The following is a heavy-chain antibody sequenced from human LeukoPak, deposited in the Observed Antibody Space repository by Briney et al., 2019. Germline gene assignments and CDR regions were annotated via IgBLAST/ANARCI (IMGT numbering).Heavy chain of an antibody. V-gene: IGHV3-23*01. CDR1: GFPFSRYS. D-gene: IGHD3-9*01. Sequence: GGSLRLSCAASGFPFSRYSMSWVRPAPGKGLEWVSAISGSGGSTYYADSVKGRFTISRDNSKNTLYLQMNSLRAEDTAVYYCAKEGAYDILTEPCDYWGQGTLVTVSS. J-gene: IGHJ4*02. CDR3: AKEGAYDILTEPCDY. CDR2: ISGSGGST.